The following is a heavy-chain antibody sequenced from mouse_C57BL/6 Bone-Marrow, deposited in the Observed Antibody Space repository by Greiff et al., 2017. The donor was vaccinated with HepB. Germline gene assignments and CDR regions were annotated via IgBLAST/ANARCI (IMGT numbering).Heavy chain of an antibody. CDR1: GYAFSSSW. CDR2: IYPGDGDT. Sequence: QVQLQQSGPQLVKPGASVKISCKASGYAFSSSWMNWVKQRPGKGLEWIGRIYPGDGDTNYNGKFKGKATLTADKSSSTAYMQLSSLTSEDSAVYFCERSQYYDGSSPYDYWGQGTTLTGSS. J-gene: IGHJ2*01. CDR3: ERSQYYDGSSPYDY. D-gene: IGHD1-1*01. V-gene: IGHV1-82*01.